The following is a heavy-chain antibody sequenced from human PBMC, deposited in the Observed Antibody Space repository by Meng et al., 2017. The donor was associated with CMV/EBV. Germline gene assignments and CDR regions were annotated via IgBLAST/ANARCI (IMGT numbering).Heavy chain of an antibody. V-gene: IGHV3-30*02. Sequence: GGSLRLSCAASGFTFSSYGMHWVRQAPGKGLEWVAFIRYDGSNKYYADSVKGRFTISRDNSKNSLYLQMNSLRAEDTAVYYCAKVGMIFGVVIPDHYYYYGMDVWGQGTTVTVSS. CDR3: AKVGMIFGVVIPDHYYYYGMDV. CDR2: IRYDGSNK. D-gene: IGHD3/OR15-3a*01. CDR1: GFTFSSYG. J-gene: IGHJ6*02.